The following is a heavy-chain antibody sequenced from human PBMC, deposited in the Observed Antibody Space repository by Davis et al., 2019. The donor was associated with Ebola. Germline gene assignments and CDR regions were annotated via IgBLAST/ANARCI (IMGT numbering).Heavy chain of an antibody. D-gene: IGHD3-3*01. Sequence: ASVKVSCKASGYRFNSYGITWVRQAPGQGLEWMGWISAHNGNTYYAQKFQGRVTMTRNTSISTAYMELSSLRSEDTAVYYCARTPVRTYYDFWSGYPTHDTGDYGMDVWGQGTTVTVSS. CDR1: GYRFNSYG. CDR2: ISAHNGNT. J-gene: IGHJ6*02. V-gene: IGHV1-8*01. CDR3: ARTPVRTYYDFWSGYPTHDTGDYGMDV.